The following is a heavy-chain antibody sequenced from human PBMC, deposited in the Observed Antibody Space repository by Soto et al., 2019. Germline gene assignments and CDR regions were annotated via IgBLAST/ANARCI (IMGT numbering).Heavy chain of an antibody. D-gene: IGHD3-16*01. Sequence: EVQLVESGGGLVKPGGSLRLSCAASGFTFSIYSMNWVRQAPGKGLEWVSSISSRSSYIYYADSVKGRFTISRDNAKNSLYMQMNSLRAEDTAVYYCARGDVGDYYGMDVWGQETTVTVSS. CDR3: ARGDVGDYYGMDV. V-gene: IGHV3-21*01. CDR1: GFTFSIYS. J-gene: IGHJ6*02. CDR2: ISSRSSYI.